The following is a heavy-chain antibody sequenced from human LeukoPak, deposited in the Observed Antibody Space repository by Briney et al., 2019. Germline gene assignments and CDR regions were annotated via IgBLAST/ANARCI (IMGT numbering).Heavy chain of an antibody. D-gene: IGHD3-10*01. Sequence: GASVKVSCKASGYTFTGYYIHWVRQAPGQGLEWMGWINPNSGGTNYAQRFQGRVTMTRDTSISTAYMELSRLRSDDTAVYYCARAPYYSDAFDIWGQGTMVTVSS. V-gene: IGHV1-2*02. J-gene: IGHJ3*02. CDR3: ARAPYYSDAFDI. CDR2: INPNSGGT. CDR1: GYTFTGYY.